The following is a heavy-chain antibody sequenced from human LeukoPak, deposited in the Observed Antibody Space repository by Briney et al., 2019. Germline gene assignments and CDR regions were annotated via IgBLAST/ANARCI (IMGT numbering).Heavy chain of an antibody. J-gene: IGHJ4*02. CDR3: SREDYFGSGRPAY. D-gene: IGHD3-10*01. Sequence: PGGSLRLSCAASGFTFSTYWMSWVRQPPGKGLEWVANIKKEGSEKHYVDPVTGRLTISRDNTNNSLFLQMDSLRAEDTAFYYCSREDYFGSGRPAYWGQGTLVAVSS. CDR2: IKKEGSEK. V-gene: IGHV3-7*01. CDR1: GFTFSTYW.